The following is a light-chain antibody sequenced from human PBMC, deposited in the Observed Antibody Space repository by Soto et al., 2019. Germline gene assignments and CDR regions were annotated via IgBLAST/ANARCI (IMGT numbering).Light chain of an antibody. CDR3: SSYTTSSSYV. CDR2: DVN. J-gene: IGLJ7*01. CDR1: SSDVGGYNS. Sequence: QSALTQPASVSGSPGQSITISCTGTSSDVGGYNSVSWYQQYPGKAPKLLIRDVNNRPLEISDRFSGSKSGTTASLTIFGLQAEDEADYYCSSYTTSSSYVFGSGTQLTVL. V-gene: IGLV2-14*01.